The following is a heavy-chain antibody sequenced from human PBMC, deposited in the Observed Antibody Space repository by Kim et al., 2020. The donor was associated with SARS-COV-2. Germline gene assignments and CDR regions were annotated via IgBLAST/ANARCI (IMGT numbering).Heavy chain of an antibody. J-gene: IGHJ6*02. CDR3: ARDGNFDWLLYSYYYGMDV. V-gene: IGHV3-7*01. CDR1: GFTFSSYW. CDR2: IKQDGSEK. Sequence: GGSLRLSCAASGFTFSSYWMSWVRQAPGKGLEWVANIKQDGSEKYYLDSVKGRFTISRDNAKNSLYLQMNSLRAEDTAVYYCARDGNFDWLLYSYYYGMDVWVQGTTVTVSS. D-gene: IGHD3-9*01.